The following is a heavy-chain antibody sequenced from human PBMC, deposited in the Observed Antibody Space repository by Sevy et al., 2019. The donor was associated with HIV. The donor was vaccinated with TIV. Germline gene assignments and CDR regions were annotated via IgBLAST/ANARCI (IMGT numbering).Heavy chain of an antibody. J-gene: IGHJ6*02. Sequence: SETLSLTCTVSGDSISGYYWNWIRQPPGKGLEWIGYIFYSRSTTYNPSLKSPVTISKDTSKNQFSLKLTSVTAADTAVYYCARGDPELFYGMDVWGQGTTVTVSS. CDR3: ARGDPELFYGMDV. CDR2: IFYSRST. CDR1: GDSISGYY. D-gene: IGHD1-7*01. V-gene: IGHV4-59*12.